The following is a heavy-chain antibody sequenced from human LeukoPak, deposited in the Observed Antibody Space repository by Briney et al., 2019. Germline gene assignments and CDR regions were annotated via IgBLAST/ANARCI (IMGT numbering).Heavy chain of an antibody. D-gene: IGHD3-3*01. Sequence: ASVKVSCKASGYTFTSYDINWVRQATGQGLEWMGWMNPNSGNTGYAQKLQGRVTMTTDTSTSTAYMELRSLRSDDTAVYYCARTIFGVVPPDYWGQGTLVTVSS. V-gene: IGHV1-8*02. J-gene: IGHJ4*02. CDR2: MNPNSGNT. CDR1: GYTFTSYD. CDR3: ARTIFGVVPPDY.